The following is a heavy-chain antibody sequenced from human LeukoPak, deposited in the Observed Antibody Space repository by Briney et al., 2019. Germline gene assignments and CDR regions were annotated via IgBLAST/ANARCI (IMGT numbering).Heavy chain of an antibody. J-gene: IGHJ4*02. V-gene: IGHV5-51*01. CDR2: IYPGDSDT. CDR1: GYSFTSYW. Sequence: HGESLKISCKGSGYSFTSYWIGWVRQMPGKGLEWMGIIYPGDSDTRYSPSFQGQVTNSADKSISTAYLQWSSLKASDTAMYYCARHYKAYYYDSSGLDYWGQGTLVTVSS. CDR3: ARHYKAYYYDSSGLDY. D-gene: IGHD3-22*01.